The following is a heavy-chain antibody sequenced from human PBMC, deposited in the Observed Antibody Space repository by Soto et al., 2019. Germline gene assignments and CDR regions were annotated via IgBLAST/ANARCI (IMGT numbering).Heavy chain of an antibody. J-gene: IGHJ4*02. V-gene: IGHV3-23*01. D-gene: IGHD3-22*01. CDR2: ISGSGGST. CDR3: AKDRVAHDSSGYYFAPFDY. CDR1: GFTFSSYA. Sequence: PGESLRLSCAASGFTFSSYAMSWVRQAPGKGLEWVSAISGSGGSTYYADSVKGRFTISRDNSMNTLSLQMNSLRAEDTAVYYCAKDRVAHDSSGYYFAPFDYWGQGTLVTVSS.